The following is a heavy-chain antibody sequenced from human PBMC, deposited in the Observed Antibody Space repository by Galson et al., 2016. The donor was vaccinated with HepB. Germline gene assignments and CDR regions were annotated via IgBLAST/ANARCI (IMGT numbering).Heavy chain of an antibody. V-gene: IGHV3-64*01. D-gene: IGHD2-15*01. J-gene: IGHJ4*02. CDR2: ISDSGRTT. CDR1: GFTFRSYT. CDR3: ARVLGYCSAGGCRLDY. Sequence: SLRLSCAASGFTFRSYTMHWVRRAPGKGLEFVSGISDSGRTTYFAMSVKGRFTMSRDNSNNTIYLQMGSLRADDMAVYYCARVLGYCSAGGCRLDYWGQGTLVTVSS.